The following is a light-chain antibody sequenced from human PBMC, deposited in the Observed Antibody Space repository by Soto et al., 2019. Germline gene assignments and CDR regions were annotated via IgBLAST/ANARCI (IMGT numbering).Light chain of an antibody. Sequence: EIVLTQSPGTLSLSPGERATLSCRASQSVSSSYLAWYQQTPGQAPRLLIYGASNRATGIPDRFSGSGSGTDFTLTISSLEPEDFAVYYCQQYSTSPRTFGQGTKVEIK. CDR3: QQYSTSPRT. V-gene: IGKV3-20*01. J-gene: IGKJ1*01. CDR2: GAS. CDR1: QSVSSSY.